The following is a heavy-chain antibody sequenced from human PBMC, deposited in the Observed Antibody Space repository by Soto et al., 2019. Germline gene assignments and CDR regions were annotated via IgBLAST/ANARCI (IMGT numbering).Heavy chain of an antibody. CDR3: ARERSSAYYPYAFDI. D-gene: IGHD3-22*01. Sequence: PGGSLRLSCTPSGFTFGDYAMSWFRQAAGKGLEWVGFIRTKDYGGTTEYAASVKGRFTISRDDSESIAYLQMNSLKSEDTAVYYCARERSSAYYPYAFDIWGQGTMVTVSS. J-gene: IGHJ3*02. V-gene: IGHV3-49*03. CDR2: IRTKDYGGTT. CDR1: GFTFGDYA.